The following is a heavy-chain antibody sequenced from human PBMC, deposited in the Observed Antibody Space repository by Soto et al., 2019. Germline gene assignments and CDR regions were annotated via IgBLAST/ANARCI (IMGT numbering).Heavy chain of an antibody. CDR2: INPNSGGT. Sequence: QVQLVQSGAEVKKPGASVKVSCKASGYTFTGYYMHWVRQAPGQGLEWMGWINPNSGGTNYAQKFQGWVPMTRDTSIRTAYMELSRLRSDDTAVYYCARGGREYYYDTSGSLLDDYWGQGTLVTVSS. J-gene: IGHJ4*02. CDR1: GYTFTGYY. D-gene: IGHD3-22*01. V-gene: IGHV1-2*04. CDR3: ARGGREYYYDTSGSLLDDY.